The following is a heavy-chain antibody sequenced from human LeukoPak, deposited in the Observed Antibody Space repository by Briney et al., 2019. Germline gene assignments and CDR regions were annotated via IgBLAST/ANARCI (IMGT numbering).Heavy chain of an antibody. J-gene: IGHJ4*02. CDR1: GDSINLYY. Sequence: PSETLSLTCEVSGDSINLYYWNWIRRPPRKALEWIGYTHYTGNNKYNPSLKSRVNMSVDVPKKQLTLKLNSVTAADTAVYYCARHPSAVAGKTFDCWGQGTLVTVSS. CDR3: ARHPSAVAGKTFDC. D-gene: IGHD6-19*01. CDR2: THYTGNN. V-gene: IGHV4-59*08.